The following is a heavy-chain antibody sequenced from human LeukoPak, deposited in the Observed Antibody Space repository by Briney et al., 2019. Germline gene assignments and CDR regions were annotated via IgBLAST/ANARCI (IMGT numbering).Heavy chain of an antibody. J-gene: IGHJ6*03. CDR2: VYYSGTT. D-gene: IGHD3-10*01. CDR1: GDSINSNTYY. V-gene: IGHV4-39*01. CDR3: ARQGSFYYYYYMDV. Sequence: SATLSLTCSVSGDSINSNTYYWGWIRQSPGRGLGRIGNVYYSGTTYYNPSLESSVSISAYTSGNKSTLRLNSVTVADTAIYYGARQGSFYYYYYMDVWGKGTTVTVSS.